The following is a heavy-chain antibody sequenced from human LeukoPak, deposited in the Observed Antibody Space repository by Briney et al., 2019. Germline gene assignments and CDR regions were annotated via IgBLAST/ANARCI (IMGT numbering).Heavy chain of an antibody. D-gene: IGHD6-6*01. Sequence: SETLSLTCTVSGGSISSGGYSWSWIRQPPGKGLEWIGYIYYSGSTYYNPSLKSRITISVDTSKNHFSLKLSSVTAADTAVYYCARVASSYTNYYFDYWGRGTLVTVSS. CDR3: ARVASSYTNYYFDY. CDR2: IYYSGST. CDR1: GGSISSGGYS. V-gene: IGHV4-30-4*07. J-gene: IGHJ4*02.